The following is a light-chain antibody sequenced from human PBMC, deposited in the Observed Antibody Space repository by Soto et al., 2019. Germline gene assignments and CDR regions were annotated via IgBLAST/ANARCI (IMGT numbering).Light chain of an antibody. CDR1: QSVSSN. V-gene: IGKV3-15*01. Sequence: EIVMTQSPATLSVSPGERATLSCRASQSVSSNLAWYQQKPAQAPRLLIYGASTRATGIPARFSGSGSGTEFTLTISSRQAEDFAVYYCQQYNNWPHTFGQGTKREIK. CDR3: QQYNNWPHT. J-gene: IGKJ2*01. CDR2: GAS.